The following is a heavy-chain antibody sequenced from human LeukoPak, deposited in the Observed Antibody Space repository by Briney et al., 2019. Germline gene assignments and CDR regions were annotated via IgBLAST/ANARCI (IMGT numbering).Heavy chain of an antibody. Sequence: GGSLRLSCAASGFTFSSYAMNWVRQAPGKGLEWVSAISGSGSSTYYADSVKGRFPISRDNSKNTLYLQMNSLRAEDTAVYYCAATRYYYDSSGYSNFDYWGQGTLVTVSS. D-gene: IGHD3-22*01. CDR3: AATRYYYDSSGYSNFDY. V-gene: IGHV3-23*01. CDR1: GFTFSSYA. CDR2: ISGSGSST. J-gene: IGHJ4*01.